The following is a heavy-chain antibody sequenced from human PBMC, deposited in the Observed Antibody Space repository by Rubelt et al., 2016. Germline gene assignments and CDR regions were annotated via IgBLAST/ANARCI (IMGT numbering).Heavy chain of an antibody. J-gene: IGHJ6*02. CDR3: ARELVRGVNYYYGMDV. CDR2: ISYDGSNK. CDR1: GFTFSSYA. D-gene: IGHD3-10*01. V-gene: IGHV3-30*04. Sequence: VQLVESGGGVVQPGRPLRLSCAASGFTFSSYAMHWVRQAPGKGLEWVAVISYDGSNKYYADSVKGRFTISRDNSKNTLYLQMNSLRAEDTAVYYCARELVRGVNYYYGMDVWGQGTTVTVSS.